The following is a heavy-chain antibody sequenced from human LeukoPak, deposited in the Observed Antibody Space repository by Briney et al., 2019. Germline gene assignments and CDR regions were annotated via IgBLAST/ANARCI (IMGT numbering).Heavy chain of an antibody. CDR3: GRWGVNAGLDY. CDR1: VFIFGDNW. V-gene: IGHV3-7*01. J-gene: IGHJ4*02. Sequence: QPGGSLTLSCVASVFIFGDNWMGWVRQAPGKGLEWVANINPHGTEKYYADSLEGRFSVSRDNAKNSVYLQMNSLRVEDAGFYYCGRWGVNAGLDYWGQGSMVTVSS. D-gene: IGHD2-8*01. CDR2: INPHGTEK.